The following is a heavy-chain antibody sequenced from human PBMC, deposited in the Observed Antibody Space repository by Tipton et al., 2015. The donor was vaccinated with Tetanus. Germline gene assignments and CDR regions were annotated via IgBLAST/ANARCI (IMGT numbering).Heavy chain of an antibody. V-gene: IGHV1-8*01. CDR1: GYTFTSYD. J-gene: IGHJ4*02. Sequence: QVQLVQSGPEVKKPGASVKVSCKASGYTFTSYDINWVRQATGQGLGWMGWMNPNSGNTGYAQKFQGRVTMTRNTSISTAYMELSRLRSEDTAVYYCARRVYYSEETRIDFWGQGTLVTVSS. CDR3: ARRVYYSEETRIDF. CDR2: MNPNSGNT. D-gene: IGHD2-15*01.